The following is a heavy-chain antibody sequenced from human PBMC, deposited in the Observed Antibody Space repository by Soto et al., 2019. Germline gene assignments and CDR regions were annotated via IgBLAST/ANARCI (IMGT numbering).Heavy chain of an antibody. Sequence: SETLSLTCPVSGGSISSYYWSWIRQPPGKGLEWIGYIYYSGSTNYNPSLKSRVTISVDTSKNQFSLKLSSVTAADTAVYYCASSYSSGRYWFDPRGQGTLVTVSS. CDR3: ASSYSSGRYWFDP. D-gene: IGHD6-19*01. CDR2: IYYSGST. V-gene: IGHV4-59*01. CDR1: GGSISSYY. J-gene: IGHJ5*02.